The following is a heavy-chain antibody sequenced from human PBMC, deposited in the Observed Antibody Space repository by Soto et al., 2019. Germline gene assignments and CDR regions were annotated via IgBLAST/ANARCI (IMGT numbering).Heavy chain of an antibody. CDR1: GYTFTSYG. CDR3: ARGRYGDY. Sequence: QVHLVQSGAEVKKPGASVKVSCKASGYTFTSYGITWVRQAPGQGLEWMGWISAHNGNTDYAQKLQGRVIVTRDTPTSTPYMYLRSLRSDDTAVYYCARGRYGDYWGQGALVTVSS. J-gene: IGHJ4*02. CDR2: ISAHNGNT. V-gene: IGHV1-18*01. D-gene: IGHD1-1*01.